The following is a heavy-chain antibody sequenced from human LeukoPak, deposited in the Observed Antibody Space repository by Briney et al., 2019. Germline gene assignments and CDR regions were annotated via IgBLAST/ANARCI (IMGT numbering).Heavy chain of an antibody. CDR1: GGSFSGYY. J-gene: IGHJ4*02. Sequence: SETLSLTCAVCGGSFSGYYWSWIRQPPGKGLEWIGEINHSGSTNYNPSLKSRVTISVDTSKNQFSLKLSSVTAADTAVYYCARRGSVPAAMPYDYWGQGTLVTVSS. V-gene: IGHV4-34*01. D-gene: IGHD2-2*01. CDR3: ARRGSVPAAMPYDY. CDR2: INHSGST.